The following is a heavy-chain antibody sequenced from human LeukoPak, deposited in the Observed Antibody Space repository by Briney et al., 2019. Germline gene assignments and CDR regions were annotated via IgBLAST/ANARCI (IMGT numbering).Heavy chain of an antibody. V-gene: IGHV1-69*05. CDR3: ARTARSAPEDVYYYGSGSHINDY. CDR2: IIPIFGTA. J-gene: IGHJ4*02. Sequence: ASVKVSCKASGGTFSSYAISWVRQAPGQGLEWMGGIIPIFGTANYAQKFQGRVTITTDESTSTAYMELSSLRSDDTAVYYCARTARSAPEDVYYYGSGSHINDYWGQGTLVTVSS. CDR1: GGTFSSYA. D-gene: IGHD3-10*01.